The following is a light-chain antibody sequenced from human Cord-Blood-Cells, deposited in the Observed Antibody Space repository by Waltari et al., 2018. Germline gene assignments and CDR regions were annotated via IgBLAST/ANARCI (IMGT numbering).Light chain of an antibody. CDR2: GGS. Sequence: ELVLTQSRGTLSLSPGERATLSCRASQRVSSSYLAWYQQKPGQAPRLLIYGGSSRATGIPDRFSGTGSGTDFTLTISRLEPEDFAVYYCQQYGSSRTFGQGTKVEIK. V-gene: IGKV3-20*01. J-gene: IGKJ1*01. CDR3: QQYGSSRT. CDR1: QRVSSSY.